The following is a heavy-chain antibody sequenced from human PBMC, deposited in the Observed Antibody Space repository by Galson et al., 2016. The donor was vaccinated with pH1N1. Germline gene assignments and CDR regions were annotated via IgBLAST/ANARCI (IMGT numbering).Heavy chain of an antibody. CDR1: GFVFRNYW. J-gene: IGHJ6*03. CDR2: IKGDGSEK. Sequence: SLRLSCAASGFVFRNYWMTWARQAPGKGLEWVANIKGDGSEKNYVDSVKGRFAISRDNAKNSVFLQMNSLRAEDTAIYYCVRDGADSNYVAGTDYYYYFMYVWGKGTTVTVSS. V-gene: IGHV3-7*01. CDR3: VRDGADSNYVAGTDYYYYFMYV. D-gene: IGHD4-11*01.